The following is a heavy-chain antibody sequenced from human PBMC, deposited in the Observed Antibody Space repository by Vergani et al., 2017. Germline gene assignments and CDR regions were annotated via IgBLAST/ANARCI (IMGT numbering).Heavy chain of an antibody. J-gene: IGHJ6*02. D-gene: IGHD2-2*01. CDR2: ISYDGSNK. CDR3: ARDGDIVVVPAATRVYYYYGMDV. CDR1: GFTFSSYA. Sequence: QVQLVESGGGVVQPGRSLRLSCAASGFTFSSYAMHWVRQAPGKGLEWVAVISYDGSNKYYADSVKGRFTISRDNSKNTLYLQMNSLRAEDTAVYYCARDGDIVVVPAATRVYYYYGMDVWGQGTTVTVSS. V-gene: IGHV3-30-3*01.